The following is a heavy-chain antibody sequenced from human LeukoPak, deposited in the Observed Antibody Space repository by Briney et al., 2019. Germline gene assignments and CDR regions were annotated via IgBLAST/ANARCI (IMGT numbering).Heavy chain of an antibody. CDR3: AQDSYYYYIDV. V-gene: IGHV3-30*02. CDR2: IGYDGSNK. CDR1: GFTFRSYG. J-gene: IGHJ6*03. Sequence: GGSLRLSCAASGFTFRSYGMHWVRQAPGKGLEWVTFIGYDGSNKYYTDSVKGRFTISRDSSKNTLYLQMNSLRAEDTAIYYCAQDSYYYYIDVWGKGTTVTVSS.